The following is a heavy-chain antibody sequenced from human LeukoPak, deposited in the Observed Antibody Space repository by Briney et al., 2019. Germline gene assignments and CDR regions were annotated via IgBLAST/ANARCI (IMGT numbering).Heavy chain of an antibody. J-gene: IGHJ5*02. CDR1: GFTFSSYG. Sequence: GGSLRLSCPASGFTFSSYGMNWVRQAPGKGLEWVLSISVSDNYIYYADSVKGRFAISRDNAKNSLYLQMNSLRAEDTAVYYCAGGYARYSSGTNWFDAWGQGTLVTVSS. CDR3: AGGYARYSSGTNWFDA. V-gene: IGHV3-21*01. D-gene: IGHD6-19*01. CDR2: ISVSDNYI.